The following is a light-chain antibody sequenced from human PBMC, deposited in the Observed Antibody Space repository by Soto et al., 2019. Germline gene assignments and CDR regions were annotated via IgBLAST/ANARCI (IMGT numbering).Light chain of an antibody. CDR2: DAS. J-gene: IGKJ5*01. V-gene: IGKV3-11*01. CDR1: QSVSSY. Sequence: EIVLTQPPATLSLSPGERATLSCRTSQSVSSYLAWYQQKPGQAPRLLIYDASNRATGIPARFSGSGSGTDFTLTIGSLEPEDFAVYYCQQRSNWPITFGQGTRLEIK. CDR3: QQRSNWPIT.